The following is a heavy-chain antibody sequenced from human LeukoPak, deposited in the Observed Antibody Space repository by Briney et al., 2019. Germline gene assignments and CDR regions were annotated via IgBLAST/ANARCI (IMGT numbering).Heavy chain of an antibody. CDR1: GDSISSSY. V-gene: IGHV4-59*08. CDR3: ARRGMAARSTIGNFDI. J-gene: IGHJ3*02. Sequence: PSETPSLTCTVSGDSISSSYWSWIRQPPGRGLEWIGYIFYTGSTNYNPSLKSRVTMSVDTSKNQFSLNLNSVTAADTAVYYCARRGMAARSTIGNFDIWGQGTMVTVSS. CDR2: IFYTGST. D-gene: IGHD5/OR15-5a*01.